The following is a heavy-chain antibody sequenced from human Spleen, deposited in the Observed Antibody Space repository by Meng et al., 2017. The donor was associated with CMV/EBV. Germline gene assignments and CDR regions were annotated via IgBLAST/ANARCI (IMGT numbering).Heavy chain of an antibody. D-gene: IGHD1-26*01. CDR3: AKETTEVGASN. CDR1: GCTFSSYA. CDR2: ISYDGSNK. Sequence: GESLKISCAAFGCTFSSYAMHWVRQAPGKGLEWVAVISYDGSNKYYADSVKGRFTISRDNSKNTLYLQMNSLSAEDTAVYYCAKETTEVGASNWGQRTLVTVSS. V-gene: IGHV3-30-3*01. J-gene: IGHJ4*02.